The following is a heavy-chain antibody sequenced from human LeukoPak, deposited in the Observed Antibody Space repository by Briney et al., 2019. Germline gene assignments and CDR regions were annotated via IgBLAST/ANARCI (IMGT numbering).Heavy chain of an antibody. V-gene: IGHV4-61*02. CDR1: GDSITSGNYY. D-gene: IGHD5-18*01. CDR2: IYADGT. CDR3: ARAREDTATTNGYFYYYYYYMDV. J-gene: IGHJ6*03. Sequence: PSQTLSLTCIVSGDSITSGNYYWSWIRQPAGKGLEWIGRIYADGTDYNPSLKSRVTISIDTSKNQFSLKMTSVTAADTAVYYCARAREDTATTNGYFYYYYYYMDVWGKGTTVTVSS.